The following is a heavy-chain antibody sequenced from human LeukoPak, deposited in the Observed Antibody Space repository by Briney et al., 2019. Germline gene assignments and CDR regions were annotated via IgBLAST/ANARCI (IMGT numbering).Heavy chain of an antibody. V-gene: IGHV3-23*01. CDR2: ISSGGSST. Sequence: GGSLRLSCAASGFTFSDYYMNWIRQAPGKGLEWVSSISSGGSSTYYADSVKGRFTISRDNSKNTLYLQMNSLRAEDTAVYYCAKSSGGRGDPIDYWGQGTLVTVSS. CDR3: AKSSGGRGDPIDY. CDR1: GFTFSDYY. J-gene: IGHJ4*02.